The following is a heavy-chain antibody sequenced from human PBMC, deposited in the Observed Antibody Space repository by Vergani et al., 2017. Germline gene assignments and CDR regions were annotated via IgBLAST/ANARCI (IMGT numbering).Heavy chain of an antibody. D-gene: IGHD6-19*01. V-gene: IGHV3-21*01. CDR3: ARGRVGAVAGPAY. Sequence: EVQLVESGGGLVKPGGSLRLSCAASGFTFSSYSMNWVRQAPGKGVEWVSSISSSSSYIYYADSVKGRFTISRDNAKNSLYLQMNSLRAEDTAVYYCARGRVGAVAGPAYWGQGTLVTVSS. CDR1: GFTFSSYS. J-gene: IGHJ4*02. CDR2: ISSSSSYI.